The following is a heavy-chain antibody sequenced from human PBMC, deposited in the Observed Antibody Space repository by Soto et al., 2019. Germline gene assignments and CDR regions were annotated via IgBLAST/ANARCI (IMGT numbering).Heavy chain of an antibody. Sequence: EVQLVESGGGLVQPGRSLRLSCVGSGFDFDDHAMSWVRQAPGKGLEWVSGISWNGASTGYANSVRGRFTISRDDAKNSLFLQMNSLRPEDTAFYYCTRDIFRTITTVDFWGQGTLVTVSS. D-gene: IGHD4-4*01. CDR2: ISWNGAST. V-gene: IGHV3-9*01. CDR1: GFDFDDHA. CDR3: TRDIFRTITTVDF. J-gene: IGHJ4*02.